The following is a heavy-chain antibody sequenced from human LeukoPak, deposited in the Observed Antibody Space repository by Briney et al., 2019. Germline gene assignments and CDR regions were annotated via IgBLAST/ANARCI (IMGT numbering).Heavy chain of an antibody. J-gene: IGHJ4*02. V-gene: IGHV4-39*07. CDR2: IYYSGST. Sequence: SETLSLTCTVSGGSISSSSYYWGWVRQPPGTGLEWIGSIYYSGSTYYNPSLKSRVTISVDTSKNQFSLKLSSVTAADTAVYYCARDSGTVAGGDYWGQGTLVTVSS. D-gene: IGHD6-19*01. CDR1: GGSISSSSYY. CDR3: ARDSGTVAGGDY.